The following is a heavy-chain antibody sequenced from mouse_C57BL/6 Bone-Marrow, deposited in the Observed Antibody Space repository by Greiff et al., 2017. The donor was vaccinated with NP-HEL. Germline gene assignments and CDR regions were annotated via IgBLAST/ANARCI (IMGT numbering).Heavy chain of an antibody. CDR1: GFTFSDYY. CDR3: ARGGYYGSPYWYFDV. Sequence: EVQVVESEGGLVQPGSSMKLSCTASGFTFSDYYMAWVRQVPEKGLEWVANINYDGSSTYYLDSLKSRFIISRDNAKNILYLQMSSLKSEDTATYYCARGGYYGSPYWYFDVWGTGTTVTVSS. J-gene: IGHJ1*03. CDR2: INYDGSST. V-gene: IGHV5-16*01. D-gene: IGHD1-1*01.